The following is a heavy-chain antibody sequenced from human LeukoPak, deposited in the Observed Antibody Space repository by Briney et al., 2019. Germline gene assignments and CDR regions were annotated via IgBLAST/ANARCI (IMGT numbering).Heavy chain of an antibody. CDR3: AADDLLFVY. J-gene: IGHJ4*02. D-gene: IGHD2-21*01. CDR1: GFSFSNSA. Sequence: GASVKVSCKASGFSFSNSAVQWVRQARGQRLEWIGWIVVGSGSTRYAQIFQDRVTISRDMSSGTTYLELSSLRSDDTAVYYCAADDLLFVYWGQGTLVTVSS. CDR2: IVVGSGST. V-gene: IGHV1-58*01.